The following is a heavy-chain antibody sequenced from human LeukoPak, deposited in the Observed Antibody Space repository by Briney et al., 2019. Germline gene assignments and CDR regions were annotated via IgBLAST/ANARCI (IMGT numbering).Heavy chain of an antibody. CDR2: INPNSGGT. V-gene: IGHV1-2*02. D-gene: IGHD6-13*01. CDR1: GGTFSSYA. Sequence: ASVKVSCKASGGTFSSYAITWVRQAPGQGLEWVGWINPNSGGTNYAQKFQGRVTMTRDTSISTAYMELSRLLSGDTAVYYCARTTEAHSWRTRYYDYYMDVWGKGTTVTVSS. CDR3: ARTTEAHSWRTRYYDYYMDV. J-gene: IGHJ6*03.